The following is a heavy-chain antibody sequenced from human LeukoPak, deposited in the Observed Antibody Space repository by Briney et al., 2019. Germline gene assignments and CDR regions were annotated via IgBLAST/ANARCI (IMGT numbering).Heavy chain of an antibody. Sequence: GGSLRLSCAVSGFTFNSYSMHWVRQAPGNGLEWVAVISSDASITYYADSVKGRFTVSRDNSKNTLYLQMNSLRTEDTALYYCAKDPSSGWYSSIDYWGQGTLVTVSS. CDR3: AKDPSSGWYSSIDY. D-gene: IGHD6-19*01. J-gene: IGHJ4*02. CDR2: ISSDASIT. CDR1: GFTFNSYS. V-gene: IGHV3-30*04.